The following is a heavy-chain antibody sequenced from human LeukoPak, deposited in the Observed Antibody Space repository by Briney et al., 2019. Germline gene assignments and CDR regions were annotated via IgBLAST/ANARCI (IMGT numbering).Heavy chain of an antibody. CDR2: IYDSGST. CDR1: GGSISTYY. V-gene: IGHV4-59*01. D-gene: IGHD5-18*01. J-gene: IGHJ3*02. Sequence: SETLSLTCTVSGGSISTYYWSWIRQPPGKGLEYIGYIYDSGSTNYNPSLKSRVTMSVDTSKQQFSLKLSSVTAADTGVYYCAKSSYGLVDIWGQGTMVTVSS. CDR3: AKSSYGLVDI.